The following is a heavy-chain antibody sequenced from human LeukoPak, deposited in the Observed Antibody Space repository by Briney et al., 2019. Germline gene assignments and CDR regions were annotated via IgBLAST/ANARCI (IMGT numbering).Heavy chain of an antibody. V-gene: IGHV3-23*01. CDR2: IYGRVGIT. Sequence: GGSLRLSCAASGLSFSTYVMSWVRQAPGKGLEWVTFIYGRVGITQWADSVKGRFTISRDNFKNTLYLQMNRLRAEDTAVHSCAKDGGGSLEWLPPMDVWGQGTTVTVSS. J-gene: IGHJ6*02. CDR1: GLSFSTYV. D-gene: IGHD3-3*01. CDR3: AKDGGGSLEWLPPMDV.